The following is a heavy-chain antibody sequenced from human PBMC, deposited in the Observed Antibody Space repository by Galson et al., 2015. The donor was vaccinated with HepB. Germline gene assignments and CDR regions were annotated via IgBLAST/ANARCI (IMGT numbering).Heavy chain of an antibody. V-gene: IGHV5-51*01. D-gene: IGHD6-13*01. CDR2: IYAGDSET. CDR1: GYSFTRYW. J-gene: IGHJ4*02. CDR3: ARSSLAAGVTSDF. Sequence: QSGAEVKKPGESLKISCKGSGYSFTRYWIGWVRQMPGKGLEWRGLIYAGDSETRYRPSFQGQVTISADKSISIAYLQWSSLKASDTAIYYCARSSLAAGVTSDFWGQGTLVTVSS.